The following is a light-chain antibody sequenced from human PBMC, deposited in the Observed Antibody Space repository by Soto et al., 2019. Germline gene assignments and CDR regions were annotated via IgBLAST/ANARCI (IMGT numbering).Light chain of an antibody. J-gene: IGKJ1*01. CDR1: QSVGSNY. CDR3: QQYGSSPWT. V-gene: IGKV3-20*01. CDR2: AAS. Sequence: EIVLTQSPGTLSLSPGERATLSCRASQSVGSNYLAWYQQKLGQAPRLLIYAASGRATGIPDRFSGSGSGTDFTLTISRLEPEDSAVYYCQQYGSSPWTFGQGTKVEVK.